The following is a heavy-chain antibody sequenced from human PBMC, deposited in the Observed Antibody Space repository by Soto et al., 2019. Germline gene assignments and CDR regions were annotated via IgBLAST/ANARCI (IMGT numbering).Heavy chain of an antibody. V-gene: IGHV3-23*01. Sequence: EVQLLESGGGLVQPGGSLRLSCAASGFTFSSYAMSWVRQAPGEGLEWVSAISGSGGSTYYADSVKGRFTISRDNSKNTLYLQMNSLRAEDTAVYYCAKGWYYDLFIEDAFDIWGQGTMVTVSS. D-gene: IGHD3-22*01. CDR1: GFTFSSYA. CDR3: AKGWYYDLFIEDAFDI. J-gene: IGHJ3*02. CDR2: ISGSGGST.